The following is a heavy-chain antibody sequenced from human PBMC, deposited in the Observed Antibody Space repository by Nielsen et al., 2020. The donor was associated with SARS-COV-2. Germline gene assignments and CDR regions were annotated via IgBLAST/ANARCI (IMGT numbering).Heavy chain of an antibody. D-gene: IGHD6-19*01. CDR3: ARVGPVAEPFDY. J-gene: IGHJ4*02. Sequence: SETLSLTCTVSGGSISSGGFYWSWIRQFPGKGLEWIGNIFYSGTVDYNPSLRSRLTISIDTSKNQFSLRLSSVTAADTAVYFCARVGPVAEPFDYWGQGTLITVSS. V-gene: IGHV4-31*03. CDR2: IFYSGTV. CDR1: GGSISSGGFY.